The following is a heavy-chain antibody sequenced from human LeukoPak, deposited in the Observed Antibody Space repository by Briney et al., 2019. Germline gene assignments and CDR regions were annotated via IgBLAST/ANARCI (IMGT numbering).Heavy chain of an antibody. CDR1: GYSISSGYY. V-gene: IGHV4-38-2*02. Sequence: SETLSLTCTVSGYSISSGYYWGWIRQPPGKGLEWIGSIYHSGSTYYNPSLKSRVTISVDTSKNQFSLKLSSVTAADTAVYYCARDFLRGGKRDQLYYGSGSYRDYWGQGTLVTVSS. CDR3: ARDFLRGGKRDQLYYGSGSYRDY. D-gene: IGHD3-10*01. CDR2: IYHSGST. J-gene: IGHJ4*02.